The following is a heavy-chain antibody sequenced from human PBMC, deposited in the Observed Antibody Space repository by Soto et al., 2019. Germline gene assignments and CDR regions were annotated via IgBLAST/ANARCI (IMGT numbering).Heavy chain of an antibody. V-gene: IGHV1-69*13. J-gene: IGHJ5*02. CDR2: IIPIFGTA. CDR3: ATEGYSSSWYQGYNWFDP. CDR1: GGTFSSYA. D-gene: IGHD6-13*01. Sequence: ASVKVSCKASGGTFSSYAISWVRQAPGQGLEWMGGIIPIFGTANYAQKFQGRVTITADESTSTAYMELSSLRSEDTAVYYCATEGYSSSWYQGYNWFDPWGQGTLVTVSS.